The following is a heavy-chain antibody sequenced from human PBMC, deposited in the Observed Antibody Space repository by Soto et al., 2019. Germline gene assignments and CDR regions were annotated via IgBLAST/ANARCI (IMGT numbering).Heavy chain of an antibody. CDR1: GGSISSGGYY. Sequence: QVQLQESGPGLVKPSQTLSLTCTVSGGSISSGGYYWSWIRQHPGKGLEWIGYIYYSGSTYYNPSLKSRVYISSSTSKNQFSLKLSSVTAADTAVYYCARLTYYYDSSGQAPYWYFDLWGRGTLVTVSS. CDR3: ARLTYYYDSSGQAPYWYFDL. CDR2: IYYSGST. D-gene: IGHD3-22*01. V-gene: IGHV4-31*03. J-gene: IGHJ2*01.